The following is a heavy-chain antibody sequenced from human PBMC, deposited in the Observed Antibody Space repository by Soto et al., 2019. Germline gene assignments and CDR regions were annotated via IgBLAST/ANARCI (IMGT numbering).Heavy chain of an antibody. V-gene: IGHV1-69*13. CDR3: ARGGDFWSGYPPYYFDY. Sequence: ASVKVSCKASGGTFSSYAISWVRQAPGQGLEWMGGIIPIFGTANYAQKFQGRVTITADESTSTAYMELSSLRSEDTAVYYCARGGDFWSGYPPYYFDYWGQGTLVTVSS. CDR2: IIPIFGTA. D-gene: IGHD3-3*01. J-gene: IGHJ4*02. CDR1: GGTFSSYA.